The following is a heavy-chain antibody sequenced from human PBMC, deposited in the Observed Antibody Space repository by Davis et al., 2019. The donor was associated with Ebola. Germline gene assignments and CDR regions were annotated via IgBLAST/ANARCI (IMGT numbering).Heavy chain of an antibody. J-gene: IGHJ4*02. V-gene: IGHV4-61*01. CDR2: IYYSGST. Sequence: SETLSLTCAVSGGSISSSNWWSWIRQPPGKGLEWIGYIYYSGSTNYNPSLKSRVTISVDTSKNQFSLKLSSVTAADTAVYYCARDTSSWGQGTLVTASS. CDR1: GGSISSSNW. D-gene: IGHD3-3*01. CDR3: ARDTSS.